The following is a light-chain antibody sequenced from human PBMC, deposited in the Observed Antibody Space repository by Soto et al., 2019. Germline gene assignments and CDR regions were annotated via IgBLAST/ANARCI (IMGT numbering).Light chain of an antibody. CDR3: QQCQTWT. CDR1: QTISRW. CDR2: RAS. V-gene: IGKV1-5*03. Sequence: DIQMTQSPLTLSASVGDRVTITCRASQTISRWLAWYQQKPGKAPKLLIYRASSLESGVPSRFSGSGSGTEFTLTISSLQSDDAATYYCQQCQTWTCGQGTKVEIK. J-gene: IGKJ1*01.